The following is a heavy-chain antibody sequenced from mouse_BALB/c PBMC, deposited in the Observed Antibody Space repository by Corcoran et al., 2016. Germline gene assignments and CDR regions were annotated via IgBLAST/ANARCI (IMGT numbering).Heavy chain of an antibody. Sequence: QIQLVQSGPELKKPGETVKISCKASGYTFTNSGMNWVKQAPGNGLKRMGWINTNTGEPTYAEEFKGLFAFSLETSVSTAYLQINNLKNEDTATYFCARSGNYRYSGVAYWGQGTLVTVSA. J-gene: IGHJ3*01. D-gene: IGHD2-14*01. V-gene: IGHV9-3*02. CDR1: GYTFTNSG. CDR3: ARSGNYRYSGVAY. CDR2: INTNTGEP.